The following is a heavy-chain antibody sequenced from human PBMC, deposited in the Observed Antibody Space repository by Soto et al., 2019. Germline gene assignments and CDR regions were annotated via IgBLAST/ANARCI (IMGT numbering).Heavy chain of an antibody. J-gene: IGHJ4*02. V-gene: IGHV4-59*01. CDR1: GGSISNYY. CDR2: FYYSGST. CDR3: ASRSSADFDY. Sequence: PSETLSLTCTVSGGSISNYYWSWIRQPPGKGLEWIGYFYYSGSTNYNPSLESRVIISVDTSKNQFSLKINSVTAADTAVYFCASRSSADFDYWGQGALVTVSS. D-gene: IGHD2-2*01.